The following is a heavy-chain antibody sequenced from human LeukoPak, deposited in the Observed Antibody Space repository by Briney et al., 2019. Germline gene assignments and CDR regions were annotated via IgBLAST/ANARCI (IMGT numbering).Heavy chain of an antibody. J-gene: IGHJ6*02. D-gene: IGHD4-11*01. CDR1: GFTFDDYA. CDR3: AKDKGEYSNYYYGMDV. V-gene: IGHV3-9*01. CDR2: ISWNSGSI. Sequence: SLRLSCAASGFTFDDYAMHWVRQAPGKGLEWVSGISWNSGSIAYADSVKGRFTISRDNAKNSLYLQMNSLRAEDTALYYCAKDKGEYSNYYYGMDVWGQGTTVTVSS.